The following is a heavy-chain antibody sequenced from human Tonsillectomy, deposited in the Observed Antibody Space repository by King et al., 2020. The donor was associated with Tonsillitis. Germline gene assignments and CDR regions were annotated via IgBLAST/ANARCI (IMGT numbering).Heavy chain of an antibody. J-gene: IGHJ6*02. D-gene: IGHD1-1*01. CDR3: ANLQGTAVRRGRGMPL. CDR2: IRYDGSNK. V-gene: IGHV3-30*02. CDR1: GFSFSISG. Sequence: VQLVESGGGVVQPGGSLRLSCAASGFSFSISGMHWVRQAPGKGLEWVAFIRYDGSNKYYGDSVKGRCTISRDNSKNTLYLQMNSLRPEDTAVYYCANLQGTAVRRGRGMPLWGRGPTVTVPS.